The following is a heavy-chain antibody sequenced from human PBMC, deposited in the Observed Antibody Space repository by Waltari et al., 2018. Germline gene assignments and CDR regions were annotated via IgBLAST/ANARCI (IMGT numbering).Heavy chain of an antibody. CDR2: IWYDGSNK. CDR3: ARAGGYYDSSGDIWYFDL. CDR1: GFTFSSYG. J-gene: IGHJ2*01. D-gene: IGHD3-22*01. Sequence: QVQLVESGGGVVQPGRSLRLSCAASGFTFSSYGMHWVRQAPGTGLEWVAVIWYDGSNKYYADSVKGRFTISRDNSKNTLYLQMNSLRAEDTAVYYCARAGGYYDSSGDIWYFDLWGRGTLVTVSS. V-gene: IGHV3-33*01.